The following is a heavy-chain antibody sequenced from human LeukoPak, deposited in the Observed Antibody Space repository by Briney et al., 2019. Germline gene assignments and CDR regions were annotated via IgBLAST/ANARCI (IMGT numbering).Heavy chain of an antibody. J-gene: IGHJ4*02. D-gene: IGHD1-26*01. CDR2: IYYSGST. V-gene: IGHV4-59*08. CDR1: GGSISGYY. CDR3: ARHDPTYSASYDY. Sequence: PSETLSLTCTVSGGSISGYYWSWIRQPPGKGLEWIGYIYYSGSTNYNPSLRSRVTISVDTSKNQFSLKLISVTAADTAMYYCARHDPTYSASYDYWGQGTLVTVSS.